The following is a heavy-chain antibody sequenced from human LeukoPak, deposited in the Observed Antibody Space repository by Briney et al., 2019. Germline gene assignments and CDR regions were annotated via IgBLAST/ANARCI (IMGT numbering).Heavy chain of an antibody. CDR1: GFTFSTYN. CDR2: VSSSSSSGSYK. J-gene: IGHJ4*02. V-gene: IGHV3-21*01. CDR3: AKNYYDSSGLFDY. Sequence: PGGSLRLSCVGSGFTFSTYNMHWVRQAPGKGLEWVSTVSSSSSSGSYKYYADSVKGRFTISRDNAKNSLHLQMNSLRAEDTAVYYCAKNYYDSSGLFDYWGQGTLVIVSS. D-gene: IGHD3-22*01.